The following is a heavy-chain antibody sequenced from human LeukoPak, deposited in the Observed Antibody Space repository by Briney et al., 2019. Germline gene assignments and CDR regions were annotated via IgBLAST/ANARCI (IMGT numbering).Heavy chain of an antibody. CDR1: GFTFSSYA. CDR2: ISGSGGST. D-gene: IGHD6-13*01. J-gene: IGHJ4*02. Sequence: HPGGSLRLSCAASGFTFSSYAMRWVRQAPGKGLEWVSAISGSGGSTYYADSVKGRFTISRDNSKNTLYLQMNSLRAEDTAVYYCAKDPAAAGRLYYFDYWGQGTLVTVSS. V-gene: IGHV3-23*01. CDR3: AKDPAAAGRLYYFDY.